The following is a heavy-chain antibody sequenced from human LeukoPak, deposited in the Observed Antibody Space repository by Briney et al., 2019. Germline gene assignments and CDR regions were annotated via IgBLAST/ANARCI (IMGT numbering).Heavy chain of an antibody. CDR1: GFTFSSYS. CDR3: ARDRSPVTTSLFDY. CDR2: ISSSSSYI. J-gene: IGHJ4*02. Sequence: PGGSLRLSCAASGFTFSSYSMNWVRQAPGKGLEWVSSISSSSSYIYYADTVKGRFTISRDNAKNSLYLQMNSLRAEDTAVYYCARDRSPVTTSLFDYWGQGTLVTVSS. V-gene: IGHV3-21*01. D-gene: IGHD4-11*01.